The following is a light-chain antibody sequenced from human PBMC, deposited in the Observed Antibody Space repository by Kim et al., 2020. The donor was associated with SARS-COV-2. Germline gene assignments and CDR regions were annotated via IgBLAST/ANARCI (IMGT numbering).Light chain of an antibody. J-gene: IGKJ1*01. CDR3: QQYNSWPPRGT. V-gene: IGKV3-15*01. CDR2: GAS. Sequence: EIVMTQSPATLSVSPGEGVTLSCRASQSINRDLAWYHQKPGQAPRLLIYGASTRANAVPARFSGSGSGTEFTLTITSLQSEDFAVYYCQQYNSWPPRGTFGQGTKVDIK. CDR1: QSINRD.